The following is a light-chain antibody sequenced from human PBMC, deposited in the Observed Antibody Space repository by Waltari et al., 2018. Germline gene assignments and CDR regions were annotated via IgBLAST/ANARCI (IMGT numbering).Light chain of an antibody. Sequence: QSLLTQAPSASGTPGQRVTVSCSGSMSTFGGGGVDWYQQVPGEAPKLLIYSTDARPSGVPDRFSGSKSGTSASMAIRGLRSEDEGDYYCASWDSGLKAYVFGTGTKVTAL. CDR3: ASWDSGLKAYV. CDR2: STD. CDR1: MSTFGGGG. J-gene: IGLJ1*01. V-gene: IGLV1-44*01.